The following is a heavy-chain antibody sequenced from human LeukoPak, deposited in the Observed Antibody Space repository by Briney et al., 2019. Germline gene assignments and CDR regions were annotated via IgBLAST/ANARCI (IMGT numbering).Heavy chain of an antibody. D-gene: IGHD3-3*01. CDR3: ARARFTICGEAYVEDWFGP. Sequence: GGSLRLSCAAAGFSFSSSTMHWVRQAPGKGLEWLAAISYDGGDRYYGDSVEGRLTISRDNSKNTLYLEMNSLRPDDAAVYYCARARFTICGEAYVEDWFGPWGQGSLVSVSS. CDR2: ISYDGGDR. V-gene: IGHV3-30*03. CDR1: GFSFSSST. J-gene: IGHJ5*02.